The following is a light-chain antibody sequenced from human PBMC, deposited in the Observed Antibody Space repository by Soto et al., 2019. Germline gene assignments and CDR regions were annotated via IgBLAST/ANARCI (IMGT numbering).Light chain of an antibody. CDR1: SHDIGALYY. J-gene: IGLJ1*01. V-gene: IGLV2-14*01. CDR2: GVR. Sequence: QSWLAQPGSGCGSPGQWITVSCTGNSHDIGALYYVSWYQQHPGKAPRLLIHGVRIRPSGIPSRFSDSKSGLTASLTLSGLQAEDEADSYCSSSTTNRTYVFGAGTKVTVL. CDR3: SSSTTNRTYV.